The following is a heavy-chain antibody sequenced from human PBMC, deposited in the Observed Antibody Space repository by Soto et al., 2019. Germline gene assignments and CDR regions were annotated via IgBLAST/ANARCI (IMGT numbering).Heavy chain of an antibody. V-gene: IGHV4-4*02. J-gene: IGHJ5*02. CDR3: VSSGDYCVDT. CDR1: SYSISNGYW. D-gene: IGHD4-17*01. CDR2: IYHGGST. Sequence: VQLQELGPGLVKPSGTLSLTCTVCSYSISNGYWWTWVRQPPGKGLDWIGEIYHGGSTNYNPSLKSRVTISVDKSKNQFSLNLNSVTAADTAVYYCVSSGDYCVDTWGQGTLVTVSS.